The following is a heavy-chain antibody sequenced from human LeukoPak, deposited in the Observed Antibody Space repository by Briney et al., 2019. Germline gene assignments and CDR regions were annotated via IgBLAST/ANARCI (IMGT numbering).Heavy chain of an antibody. Sequence: SETLSLTCTVSGGSISSYYWSWIRQPPGKGLEWIGYIYYSGSTNYNPFLKSRVTISVDTSKNQFSLKLSSVTAADTAVYYCARFLPHYDFWSGYYGMLDYWGQGTLVTVSS. V-gene: IGHV4-59*12. D-gene: IGHD3-3*01. CDR2: IYYSGST. J-gene: IGHJ4*02. CDR3: ARFLPHYDFWSGYYGMLDY. CDR1: GGSISSYY.